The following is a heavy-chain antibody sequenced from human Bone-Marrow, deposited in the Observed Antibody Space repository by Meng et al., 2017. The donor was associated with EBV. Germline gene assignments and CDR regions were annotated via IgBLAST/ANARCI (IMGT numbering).Heavy chain of an antibody. D-gene: IGHD6-25*01. J-gene: IGHJ4*02. Sequence: EVQLVESXGTLVQPGXSLRRSCAASGFSFSRYWMHWFRQVPGKGLVWVSRTNEDGRITNYADSVKGRFTISRDNTKNTLYLQMNSLRAEDTAVYFCSRDLVGSDDDWGQGTLVTVSS. CDR1: GFSFSRYW. CDR3: SRDLVGSDDD. V-gene: IGHV3-74*01. CDR2: TNEDGRIT.